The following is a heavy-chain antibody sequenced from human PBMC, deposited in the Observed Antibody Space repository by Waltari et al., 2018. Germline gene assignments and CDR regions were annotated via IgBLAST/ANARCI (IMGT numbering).Heavy chain of an antibody. J-gene: IGHJ4*02. CDR3: ARTPPPANPNGEKDY. CDR1: GGSISSNY. V-gene: IGHV4-4*07. Sequence: QVQLQESGPGLVKPSETLSLTCTVSGGSISSNYWNWIRQPAGKGLEWIGRIYTSGSTNDNPSRTSRGTMSVDTSKNQCSLKLSSVTAADTAVYYCARTPPPANPNGEKDYWGQGTLVTVPS. D-gene: IGHD2-2*01. CDR2: IYTSGST.